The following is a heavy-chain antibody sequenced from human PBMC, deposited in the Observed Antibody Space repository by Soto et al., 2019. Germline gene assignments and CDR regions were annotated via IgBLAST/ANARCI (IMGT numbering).Heavy chain of an antibody. CDR1: GFTFSDYY. J-gene: IGHJ5*02. CDR3: ARDHYGPGCFDP. D-gene: IGHD3-10*01. CDR2: ISRSTTYT. V-gene: IGHV3-11*05. Sequence: GGYLRLSCAASGFTFSDYYMSWIRQAPGKGLEWVSYISRSTTYTNYADSVKGRFTISRDNAKNSLYLQMNSLRAEDTAVYYCARDHYGPGCFDPWGQGTLVTVSS.